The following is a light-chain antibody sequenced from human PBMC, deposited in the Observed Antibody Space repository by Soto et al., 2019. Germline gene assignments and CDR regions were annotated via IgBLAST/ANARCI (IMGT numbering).Light chain of an antibody. CDR1: QDIGNW. J-gene: IGKJ5*01. V-gene: IGKV1D-12*01. CDR2: SAS. Sequence: IQMTQTRSSVSASVGGGVTITCRASQDIGNWLAWYQQKPGRAPKLLIYSASVSQNGVPSRFSGSGSGTEFTLTINDLHPEDFVTYYCQQVLSFPSTFGQGTRLEIK. CDR3: QQVLSFPST.